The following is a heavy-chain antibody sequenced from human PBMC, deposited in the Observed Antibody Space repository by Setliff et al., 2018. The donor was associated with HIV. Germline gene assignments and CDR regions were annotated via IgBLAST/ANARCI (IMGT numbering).Heavy chain of an antibody. V-gene: IGHV3-23*01. CDR2: IVGGASST. D-gene: IGHD6-19*01. CDR3: AKLAPSYSSGKDDF. CDR1: GFTLSSYA. J-gene: IGHJ4*02. Sequence: HPGGSLRLSCAASGFTLSSYAMTWVRQAPGKGLEWVSAIVGGASSTVYADSVKGRFTISRDNSKNTLYLQMNSLRPEGTAIYYCAKLAPSYSSGKDDFWGQGTLVTVSS.